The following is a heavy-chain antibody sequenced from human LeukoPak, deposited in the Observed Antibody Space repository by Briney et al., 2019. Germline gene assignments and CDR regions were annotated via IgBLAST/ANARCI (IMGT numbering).Heavy chain of an antibody. V-gene: IGHV1-69*04. D-gene: IGHD3-10*01. Sequence: GASVKVSCKASGGTFSSYAISWVRQAPGQGLEWMGRIIPILGIANYAQKFQGRVTITADKSTSTAYMELSSLRSEDTAVYYCAREFVPVNPPPYYYGSGKLDPWGQGTLVTVSS. J-gene: IGHJ5*02. CDR3: AREFVPVNPPPYYYGSGKLDP. CDR1: GGTFSSYA. CDR2: IIPILGIA.